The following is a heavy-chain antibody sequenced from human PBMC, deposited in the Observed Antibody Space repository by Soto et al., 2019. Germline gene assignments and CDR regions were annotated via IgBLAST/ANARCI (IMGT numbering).Heavy chain of an antibody. CDR2: ISAYNGNT. J-gene: IGHJ1*01. D-gene: IGHD6-19*01. Sequence: ASVKVSCKASGYTFTSYGISWVRQAPGQGLEWMGWISAYNGNTNYAQKLQGRVTMTTDTSTSTAYMELRSLTSEDTAVYYCARVYSNGRTPNYFFDGWGQGTLVTGSS. CDR3: ARVYSNGRTPNYFFDG. V-gene: IGHV1-18*01. CDR1: GYTFTSYG.